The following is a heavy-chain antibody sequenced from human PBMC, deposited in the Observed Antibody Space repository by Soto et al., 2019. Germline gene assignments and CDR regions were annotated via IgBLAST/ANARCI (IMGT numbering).Heavy chain of an antibody. CDR2: INHSGST. Sequence: PSETLSLTCAVGCGSFSGYYWSRISQPPGKGLEWIGEINHSGSTNYNPSLKSRVTISVDTSKNQFSLKLSSVTAADTAVYYCARGFDIVVVVAARSGTTYFDYWGQGTLVTVSS. CDR1: CGSFSGYY. D-gene: IGHD2-15*01. J-gene: IGHJ4*02. V-gene: IGHV4-34*01. CDR3: ARGFDIVVVVAARSGTTYFDY.